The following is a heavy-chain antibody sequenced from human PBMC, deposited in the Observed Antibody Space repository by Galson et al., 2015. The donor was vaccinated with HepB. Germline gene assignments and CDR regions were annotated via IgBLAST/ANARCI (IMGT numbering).Heavy chain of an antibody. CDR2: ISGSGTYT. Sequence: SLRLSCAASGFTFSSYHMSWLRQAPGKGLEWVSAISGSGTYTHHADSVKGRFTISRDNSKNTLYLQMNSLRAEDTAVYFCVKNLRLNYGGISDYWGQGTLVTVSS. CDR1: GFTFSSYH. J-gene: IGHJ4*02. CDR3: VKNLRLNYGGISDY. V-gene: IGHV3-23*01. D-gene: IGHD4-23*01.